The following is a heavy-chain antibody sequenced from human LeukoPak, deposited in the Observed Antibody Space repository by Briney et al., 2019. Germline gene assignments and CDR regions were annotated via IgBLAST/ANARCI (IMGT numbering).Heavy chain of an antibody. V-gene: IGHV3-21*01. CDR3: ARDHYYDSSGNHPNYWYFDH. Sequence: GGSLRLSCAASGFTFSSYSMNWVRQAPGKGLEWVSSISTSGTYMYYADSVRGRFTISRDNAQNSLDLQMNSLRAEDTAVYYCARDHYYDSSGNHPNYWYFDHWGRGTLVTVSS. D-gene: IGHD3-22*01. CDR1: GFTFSSYS. CDR2: ISTSGTYM. J-gene: IGHJ2*01.